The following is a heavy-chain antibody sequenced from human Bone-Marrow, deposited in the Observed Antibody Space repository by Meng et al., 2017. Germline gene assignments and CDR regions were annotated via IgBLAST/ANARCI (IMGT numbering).Heavy chain of an antibody. V-gene: IGHV3-15*01. D-gene: IGHD3-9*01. CDR3: TSNVRYFDWVVYYYYYGMDV. J-gene: IGHJ6*02. CDR2: FKSKTDGRTT. Sequence: GESLKISCAASGFTLSNAWMSWVRPAPGKGLEWVVRFKSKTDGRTTDYAAPVKGRFTISRDDSKNTLYMQMNSLKTEDTAVYYCTSNVRYFDWVVYYYYYGMDVWGQGTTVTVSS. CDR1: GFTLSNAW.